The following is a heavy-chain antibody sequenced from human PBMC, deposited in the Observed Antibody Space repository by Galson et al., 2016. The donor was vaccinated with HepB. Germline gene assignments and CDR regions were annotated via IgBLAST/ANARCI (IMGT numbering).Heavy chain of an antibody. CDR1: GYSFTSEW. D-gene: IGHD2-21*01. V-gene: IGHV5-10-1*01. CDR3: GVIHAPGGIKSGGFDG. J-gene: IGHJ4*02. CDR2: IDPSDSYT. Sequence: QSGAEVKKPGESLRISCKGSGYSFTSEWISWVRQMPGKGLEWMGRIDPSDSYTDYSPSFQGHVTISVDKSTTTAHLRWSSLQASDTAMYYCGVIHAPGGIKSGGFDGWGQGTLVIVSS.